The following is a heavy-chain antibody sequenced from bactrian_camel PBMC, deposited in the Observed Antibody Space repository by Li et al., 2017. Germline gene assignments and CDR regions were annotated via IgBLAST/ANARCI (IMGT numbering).Heavy chain of an antibody. CDR3: LGEVLY. J-gene: IGHJ4*01. V-gene: IGHV3S1*01. CDR2: IGGDGTT. Sequence: QVQLVESGGGLVQPGGSLRLSCAASGFTFSSYYWMYWVRQAPGKGLEWVSSIGGDGTTYYAESVKGRFTISRDNAKNRVYLQMDSLEFEDTAVYYCLGEVLYWGQGTQVTVS. D-gene: IGHD1*01. CDR1: GFTFSSYYW.